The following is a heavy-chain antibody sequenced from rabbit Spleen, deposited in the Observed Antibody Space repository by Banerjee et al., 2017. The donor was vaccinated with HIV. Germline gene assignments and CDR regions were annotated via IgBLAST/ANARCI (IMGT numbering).Heavy chain of an antibody. CDR2: IYTGGTT. D-gene: IGHD1-1*01. Sequence: QEQLVESGGGLVQPEGSLTLTCTASGFSFSSSYWICWVRQTPGKGLEWIGCIYTGGTTYYASWVNGRFTISKASSTTVTLQMTSLTAADTATYFCARNYVNTFDPWGPGTLVTVS. J-gene: IGHJ2*01. V-gene: IGHV1S45*01. CDR1: GFSFSSSYW. CDR3: ARNYVNTFDP.